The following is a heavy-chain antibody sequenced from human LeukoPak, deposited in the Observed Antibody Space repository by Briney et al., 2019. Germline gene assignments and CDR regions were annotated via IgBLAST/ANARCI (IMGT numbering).Heavy chain of an antibody. CDR1: GFTFSSYS. D-gene: IGHD5-18*01. CDR2: ISASSGYI. V-gene: IGHV3-21*01. CDR3: ARDNTATEYFQH. J-gene: IGHJ1*01. Sequence: GGSLRLSCAASGFTFSSYSMNWVRQAPGKRLEWVSYISASSGYISYPDSVKGRFTISRDNAKNSLYLQMNSLRAEDTAVYYCARDNTATEYFQHWGQGTLVTVSS.